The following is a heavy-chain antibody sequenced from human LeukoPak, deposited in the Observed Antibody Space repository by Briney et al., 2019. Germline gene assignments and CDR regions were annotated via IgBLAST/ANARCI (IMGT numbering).Heavy chain of an antibody. Sequence: ASVKVSWKASGGTFSSYAISWVRQAPGQGLEWMGWISAYNGNTNYAQKLQGRVTMTTDTSTSTVYMELRSLRSDDTAVYYCARNRYYYDSSGYYPTFDYWGQGTLVTVSA. D-gene: IGHD3-22*01. V-gene: IGHV1-18*01. CDR1: GGTFSSYA. CDR3: ARNRYYYDSSGYYPTFDY. J-gene: IGHJ4*02. CDR2: ISAYNGNT.